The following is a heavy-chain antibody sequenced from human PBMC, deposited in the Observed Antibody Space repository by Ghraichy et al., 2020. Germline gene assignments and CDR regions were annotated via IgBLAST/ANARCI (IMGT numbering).Heavy chain of an antibody. D-gene: IGHD3-10*01. CDR2: IKQDGSEK. Sequence: GESLNISCAASGFTFSSHWMSWVRQAPGKGLEWVANIKQDGSEKHYVDSVKGRFTISRDKAQNLLFLQIDSLRVEDTAVYYCAIGVRGRVLPYFFDSWGQGAQVTVSS. CDR3: AIGVRGRVLPYFFDS. J-gene: IGHJ4*02. CDR1: GFTFSSHW. V-gene: IGHV3-7*01.